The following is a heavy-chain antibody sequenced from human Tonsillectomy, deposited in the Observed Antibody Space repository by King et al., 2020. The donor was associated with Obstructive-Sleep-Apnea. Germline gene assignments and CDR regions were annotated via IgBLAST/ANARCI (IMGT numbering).Heavy chain of an antibody. Sequence: VQLVESGGGLVQPGGSLRLTCVASGFSFSSYAMTWVRQAPGKGLEWVSGVSGSGGSTYHADSVKGRFTISRDDSKNTLYLQMNSLRVEDTAVYYCATVYDNRGYPLKWGQGTLVTVS. J-gene: IGHJ4*02. V-gene: IGHV3-23*04. CDR3: ATVYDNRGYPLK. CDR2: VSGSGGST. D-gene: IGHD3-22*01. CDR1: GFSFSSYA.